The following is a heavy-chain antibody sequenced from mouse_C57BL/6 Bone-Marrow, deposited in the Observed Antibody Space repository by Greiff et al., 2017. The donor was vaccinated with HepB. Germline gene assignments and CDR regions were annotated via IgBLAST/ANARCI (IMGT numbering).Heavy chain of an antibody. CDR2: IYIGNGYT. CDR1: GYTFTSYG. Sequence: EVKLVESGAELVRPGSSVKMSCKTSGYTFTSYGINWVKQRPGQGLEWIGYIYIGNGYTEYNEKFKGKATLTSDTSSSTAYMQLSSLTSEDSAIYFCAPHYYGSSYGYFDVWGTGTTVTVSS. V-gene: IGHV1-58*01. D-gene: IGHD1-1*01. CDR3: APHYYGSSYGYFDV. J-gene: IGHJ1*03.